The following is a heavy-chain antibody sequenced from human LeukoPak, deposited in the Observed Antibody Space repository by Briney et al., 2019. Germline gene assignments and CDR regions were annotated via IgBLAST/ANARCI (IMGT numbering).Heavy chain of an antibody. D-gene: IGHD2/OR15-2a*01. Sequence: SETLSLTCTVSGGSISSSSYYWGWIRQPPGKGLEWIGSIYYSGSTYYNPSLKSRVTTSVDTSKNQFSLKLSSVTAADTAIYYCARHSRAPWYFDLWGRGTLVTVSS. V-gene: IGHV4-39*01. CDR3: ARHSRAPWYFDL. J-gene: IGHJ2*01. CDR1: GGSISSSSYY. CDR2: IYYSGST.